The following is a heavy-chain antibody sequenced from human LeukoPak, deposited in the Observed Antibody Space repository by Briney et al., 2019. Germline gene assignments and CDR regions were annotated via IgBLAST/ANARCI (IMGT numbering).Heavy chain of an antibody. CDR2: LLYNGNT. CDR1: GGSISSYY. D-gene: IGHD1-26*01. V-gene: IGHV4-59*04. CDR3: TRRGSGNGGTYAGMDV. J-gene: IGHJ6*02. Sequence: SETLSLTCTVSGGSISSYYWSWIRQPPGKGLEWIGSLLYNGNTWYNPSLESRVTISVGTSENQFSLRLTSVNAADTALYFCTRRGSGNGGTYAGMDVWGPGTSVTVSS.